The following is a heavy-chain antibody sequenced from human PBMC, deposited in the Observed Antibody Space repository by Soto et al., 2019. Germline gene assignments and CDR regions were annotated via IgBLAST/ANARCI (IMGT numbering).Heavy chain of an antibody. V-gene: IGHV1-18*01. D-gene: IGHD6-19*01. CDR3: ASPSYSSGWYYFDY. CDR2: ISTYNGNT. J-gene: IGHJ4*02. CDR1: GYTFTSYG. Sequence: QVQLVQSGAEVKKPGASVKVSCKASGYTFTSYGISWVRQAPGQGLEWMGWISTYNGNTNYAQTLQGIVTMTTDTSTSTAYLELRSMRSDDTSVYYCASPSYSSGWYYFDYWGQVTLVTVSS.